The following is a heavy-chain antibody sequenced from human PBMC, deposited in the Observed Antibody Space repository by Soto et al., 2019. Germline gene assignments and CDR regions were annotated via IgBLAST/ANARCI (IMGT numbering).Heavy chain of an antibody. V-gene: IGHV4-59*01. Sequence: SETLSLTCTVSGGSISSYYWSWIRQPPGKGLEWIGYIYYSGSTNYNPSLKSRVTISVDTSKNQFSLKLSSVTAADTAVYYCARANGDYPPPHLFDPWGQGTLVTVSS. CDR3: ARANGDYPPPHLFDP. J-gene: IGHJ5*02. CDR2: IYYSGST. CDR1: GGSISSYY. D-gene: IGHD4-17*01.